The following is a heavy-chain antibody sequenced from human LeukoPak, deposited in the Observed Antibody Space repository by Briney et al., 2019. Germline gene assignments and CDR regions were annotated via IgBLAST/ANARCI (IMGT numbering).Heavy chain of an antibody. CDR2: ISGNGGST. CDR1: GFIFSSHV. CDR3: AKGIELWLTYFDH. J-gene: IGHJ4*02. Sequence: GGSLRLSCVACGFIFSSHVMNWVRQAPGTGLEWVSAISGNGGSTYYADSVKGRFTISRDNSKNTLSLQMNSLRAEDTAVYYCAKGIELWLTYFDHWGQGTLVTASS. V-gene: IGHV3-23*01. D-gene: IGHD5-18*01.